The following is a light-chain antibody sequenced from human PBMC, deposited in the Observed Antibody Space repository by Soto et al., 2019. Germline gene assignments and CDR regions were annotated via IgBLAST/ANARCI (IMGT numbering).Light chain of an antibody. Sequence: QPASVSGSPGQSITISCTGTNSDVGAYDYISWYQHHPGKAPKLIIYEVGYRPSGVSTRFSGSKSGSTASLTISGLQAEDEADYYCSSYTISSTWVFGGGTKLTVL. CDR3: SSYTISSTWV. CDR1: NSDVGAYDY. V-gene: IGLV2-14*01. J-gene: IGLJ3*02. CDR2: EVG.